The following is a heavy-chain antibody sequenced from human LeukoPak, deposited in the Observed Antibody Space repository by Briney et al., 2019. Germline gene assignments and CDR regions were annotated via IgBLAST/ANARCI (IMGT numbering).Heavy chain of an antibody. CDR2: IYYSGST. D-gene: IGHD3-22*01. CDR1: GGSISSSSYY. J-gene: IGHJ4*02. CDR3: AREVDYYDSSGGLGY. Sequence: PSETLSLTCTVSGGSISSSSYYWGWIRQPPGKGLEWIGSIYYSGSTYYNPSLKSRVTISVDTSKNQFSLKLSSVTAADTAVYYCAREVDYYDSSGGLGYWGQGTLVTVSS. V-gene: IGHV4-39*07.